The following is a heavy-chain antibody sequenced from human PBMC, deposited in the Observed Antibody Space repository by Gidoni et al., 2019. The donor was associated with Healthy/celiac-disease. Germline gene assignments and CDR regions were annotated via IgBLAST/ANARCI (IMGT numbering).Heavy chain of an antibody. V-gene: IGHV3-48*02. J-gene: IGHJ4*02. CDR2: ISSSSSTI. CDR1: GFTFSSYS. CDR3: ARGRSIVVVTAIVFDY. Sequence: EVQLVESGGGLVQPGGSLRLSCAASGFTFSSYSMNWVRQAPGKGLEWVSYISSSSSTIYYADSVKGRFTISRDNAKNSLYLQMNSLRDEDTAVYYCARGRSIVVVTAIVFDYWGQGTLVTVSS. D-gene: IGHD2-21*02.